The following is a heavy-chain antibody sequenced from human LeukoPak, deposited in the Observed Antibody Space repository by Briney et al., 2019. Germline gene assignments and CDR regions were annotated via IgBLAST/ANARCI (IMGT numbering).Heavy chain of an antibody. CDR3: ARGSSLVRGAIFFDY. V-gene: IGHV4-59*01. CDR1: GGSISSYY. D-gene: IGHD3-10*01. CDR2: IYYSGST. Sequence: SETLSLTCTVSGGSISSYYWSWIRQPPGKGLEWIGCIYYSGSTNYNPSLKSRVTLSIDTSKNQFSLKLSSVTAADTAVYYCARGSSLVRGAIFFDYWGQGILVTVSS. J-gene: IGHJ4*02.